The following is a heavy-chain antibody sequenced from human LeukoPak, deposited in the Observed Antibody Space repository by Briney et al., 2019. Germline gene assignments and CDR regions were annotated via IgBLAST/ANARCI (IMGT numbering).Heavy chain of an antibody. CDR2: VNRDGSET. Sequence: GGSLRLSCAASGFALSSHWMTWVRQVPGRGPEWVANVNRDGSETYYLDSVKGRFIISKDNAKNSLYLQMNSLRAEDTALYHCARNNGMDVWGQGTTVIVSS. V-gene: IGHV3-7*03. CDR3: ARNNGMDV. CDR1: GFALSSHW. J-gene: IGHJ6*02.